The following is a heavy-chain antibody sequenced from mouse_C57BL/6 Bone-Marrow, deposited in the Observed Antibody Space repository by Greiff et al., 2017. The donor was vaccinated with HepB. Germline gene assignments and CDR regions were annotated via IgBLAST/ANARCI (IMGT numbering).Heavy chain of an antibody. Sequence: EVKLMESGGGLVQPGGSLKLSCAASGFTFSDYYMNWVRQTPEKRLEWVAYISNGGGSTYYPDTVKGRFTISRDNAKNTLYLQMSRLKSEDTAMYYCARRNYYGSSVDYWGQGTTLTVSS. D-gene: IGHD1-1*01. J-gene: IGHJ2*01. CDR2: ISNGGGST. V-gene: IGHV5-12*01. CDR1: GFTFSDYY. CDR3: ARRNYYGSSVDY.